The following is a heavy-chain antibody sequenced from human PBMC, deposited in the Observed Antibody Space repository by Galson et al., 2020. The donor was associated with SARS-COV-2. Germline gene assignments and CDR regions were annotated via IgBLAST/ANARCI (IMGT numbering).Heavy chain of an antibody. D-gene: IGHD6-19*01. CDR1: GYSFTSYW. J-gene: IGHJ4*02. CDR3: ARLSLIAVAGDFDY. Sequence: GESLKISCKGSGYSFTSYWIGWVRQMPGKGLEWMGIIYPGDSDTRYSSSFQGQVTISADKSISTAYLQWSSLKAMDTAMYYCARLSLIAVAGDFDYWGQGTLVTVSS. V-gene: IGHV5-51*01. CDR2: IYPGDSDT.